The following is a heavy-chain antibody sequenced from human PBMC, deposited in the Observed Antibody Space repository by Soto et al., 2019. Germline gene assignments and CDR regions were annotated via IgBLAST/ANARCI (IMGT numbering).Heavy chain of an antibody. CDR3: AKDYSGWFYFDY. CDR2: ITGSGGST. Sequence: EVQLLESGGGLVQPGGSLRLSCAASGFTFSSYAMNWVRQAPGKGLVWVSAITGSGGSTYYADSVKGRFTISRDNSKNTLYLQMSSLRAEDTAVYYCAKDYSGWFYFDYCGQGTLVNVSS. J-gene: IGHJ4*02. D-gene: IGHD6-19*01. V-gene: IGHV3-23*01. CDR1: GFTFSSYA.